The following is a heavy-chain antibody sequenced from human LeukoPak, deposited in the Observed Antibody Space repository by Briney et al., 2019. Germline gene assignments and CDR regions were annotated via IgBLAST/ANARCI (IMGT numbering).Heavy chain of an antibody. CDR1: GFTFSDYA. CDR2: SRNKANGGPA. Sequence: GGSLRLSCTTSGFTFSDYAMTWVRQAPGKGLEWVGFSRNKANGGPADYSASVKGRFTISRDDSKTSAYLQMNSLKTEDTAVYYCTRAYSTGWLGINDFWGQGALVTVSS. CDR3: TRAYSTGWLGINDF. V-gene: IGHV3-49*04. J-gene: IGHJ4*02. D-gene: IGHD6-19*01.